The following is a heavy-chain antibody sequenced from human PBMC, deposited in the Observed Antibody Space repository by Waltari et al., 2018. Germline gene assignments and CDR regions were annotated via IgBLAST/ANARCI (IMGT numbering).Heavy chain of an antibody. CDR2: IYWDDDE. Sequence: QITLKESGLTLVKPTQTLTLTCTFSGFSLHTPGVGVGWIRQPPEKALECLALIYWDDDERYSPSLKTRLTITKDTSKNQVVLTMTNVDPVDTATYYCAHWKSWGSAMFTWGQGTQVTVSS. D-gene: IGHD5-18*01. V-gene: IGHV2-5*02. J-gene: IGHJ5*02. CDR1: GFSLHTPGVG. CDR3: AHWKSWGSAMFT.